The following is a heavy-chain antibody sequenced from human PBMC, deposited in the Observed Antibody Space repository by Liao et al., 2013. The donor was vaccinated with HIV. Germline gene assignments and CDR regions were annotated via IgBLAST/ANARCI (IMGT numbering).Heavy chain of an antibody. CDR1: GGSFSDFY. J-gene: IGHJ4*02. Sequence: QVQLQQWGAGLLKPSETLSLTCAVYGGSFSDFYWTWIRQPPGKGLEWIGEIDHGGTTNYNPSLKSRVIVSVDTSKNQFSLKLDSVTAADTAVYYCARAHRSMYYYDSSRSKGFDYWGQGTLVTVSS. CDR2: IDHGGTT. D-gene: IGHD3-22*01. CDR3: ARAHRSMYYYDSSRSKGFDY. V-gene: IGHV4-34*01.